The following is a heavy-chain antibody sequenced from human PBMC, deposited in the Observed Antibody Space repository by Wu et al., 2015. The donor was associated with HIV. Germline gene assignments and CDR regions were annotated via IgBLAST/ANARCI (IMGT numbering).Heavy chain of an antibody. CDR2: MSPKSGKT. CDR3: ARYYYGSGSYLAQYYYGMDV. J-gene: IGHJ6*02. CDR1: GYFFSSYD. Sequence: QVQLVQSGAEVKKPGASLRISCKASGYFFSSYDINWVRQVTGQGLEWMAWMSPKSGKTGFAQNFQGRVTLSRNNTMTTAYMELRSLRSDDTAVYYCARYYYGSGSYLAQYYYGMDVWGQGTTVTVSS. V-gene: IGHV1-8*01. D-gene: IGHD3-10*01.